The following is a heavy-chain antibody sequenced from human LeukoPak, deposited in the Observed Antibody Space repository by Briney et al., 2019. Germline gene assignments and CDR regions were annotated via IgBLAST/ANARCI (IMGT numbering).Heavy chain of an antibody. CDR1: GFTFSAYA. D-gene: IGHD3-10*01. J-gene: IGHJ4*02. CDR3: AKDPGYGSGSLYYFDY. CDR2: IVSSGSGT. V-gene: IGHV3-23*01. Sequence: PGGSLRLSCAGSGFTFSAYAMSWVRQAPGKGLEWVSAIVSSGSGTYSADSVKGRFTISRDNAKNSLYLQMNSLRAEDTALYYCAKDPGYGSGSLYYFDYWGQGTLVTVSS.